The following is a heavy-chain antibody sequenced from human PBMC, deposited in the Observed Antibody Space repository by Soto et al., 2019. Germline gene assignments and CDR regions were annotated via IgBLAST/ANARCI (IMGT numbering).Heavy chain of an antibody. D-gene: IGHD2-8*01. CDR3: ARDFTEWPPDGVDS. J-gene: IGHJ4*02. V-gene: IGHV1-18*01. CDR1: GFTFTSYA. Sequence: ASVKVSCKASGFTFTSYAITWVRQAPGQGLEWMGWISAYNGNTNYAQNLQGRVTMTTDSSTSTAYMELGSLTSDDTAVYYCARDFTEWPPDGVDSGGQGTLATSSS. CDR2: ISAYNGNT.